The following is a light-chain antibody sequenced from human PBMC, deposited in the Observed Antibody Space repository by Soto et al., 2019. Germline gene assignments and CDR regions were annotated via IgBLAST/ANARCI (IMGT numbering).Light chain of an antibody. CDR1: QSVSTN. CDR3: QQYNDWPPWT. CDR2: GAF. V-gene: IGKV3-15*01. J-gene: IGKJ1*01. Sequence: EIMMTQSPATLSVSPGERATLSCRASQSVSTNLAWYQQKPGQAPRLLIYGAFTRATGIPTRFSGSGSGTEFTLTISSLQSEDFAVYYCQQYNDWPPWTFGQGTKVEMK.